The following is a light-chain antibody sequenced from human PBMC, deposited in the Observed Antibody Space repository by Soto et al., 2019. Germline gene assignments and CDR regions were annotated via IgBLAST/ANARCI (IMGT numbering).Light chain of an antibody. V-gene: IGLV2-8*01. CDR1: SSDVGGYNF. Sequence: QSALTQPPSASGSPGQSVTISCTGTSSDVGGYNFVSWYQQHPGKAPKLIIYEVTKRPSGVPDRFSGSKSGNTASLTVSGLQGEDEADYYCTSYAGSNIPVVFGGGTKVTVL. CDR2: EVT. CDR3: TSYAGSNIPVV. J-gene: IGLJ2*01.